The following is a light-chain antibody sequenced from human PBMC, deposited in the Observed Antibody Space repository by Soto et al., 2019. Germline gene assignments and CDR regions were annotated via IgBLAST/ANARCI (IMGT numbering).Light chain of an antibody. CDR3: QQSYSTPRT. CDR1: QTISSY. CDR2: AAS. J-gene: IGKJ1*01. Sequence: DIQMTQSPSSLSASVGDRVTMTCRASQTISSYLNWYQQKPGKAPNLLIYAASSLQSGVPSRFSGSGSGTDFTLTITSLQPEDFAIYYGQQSYSTPRTFGQGTKV. V-gene: IGKV1-39*01.